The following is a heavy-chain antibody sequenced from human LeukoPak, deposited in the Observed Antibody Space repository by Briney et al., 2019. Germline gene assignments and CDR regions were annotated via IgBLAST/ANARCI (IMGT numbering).Heavy chain of an antibody. Sequence: PSETLSLTCAVYGGSLNLYYWSWIRQPPGKGLEWIGEIDHSGGTNYNPSLKSRVTISVDTPKNQFSLKLSSVTAADTAVYYCARERDRRATFYQSPLSHWGQGTLVTVAS. CDR3: ARERDRRATFYQSPLSH. CDR1: GGSLNLYY. D-gene: IGHD2/OR15-2a*01. CDR2: IDHSGGT. V-gene: IGHV4-34*01. J-gene: IGHJ4*02.